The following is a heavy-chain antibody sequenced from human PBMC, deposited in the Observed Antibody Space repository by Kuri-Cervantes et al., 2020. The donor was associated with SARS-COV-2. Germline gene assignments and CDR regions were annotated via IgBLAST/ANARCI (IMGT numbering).Heavy chain of an antibody. CDR3: ARGEVTIFGVVIMGAFDI. D-gene: IGHD3-3*01. Sequence: LSLTCAASGFTFSSYSMNWVRQAPGKGLEWVSSISSSSSYIYYADSVKGRFTISRDNAKNSLYLQMNSLSAEDTAVYYCARGEVTIFGVVIMGAFDIWGQGTMVTVSS. J-gene: IGHJ3*02. CDR1: GFTFSSYS. CDR2: ISSSSSYI. V-gene: IGHV3-21*01.